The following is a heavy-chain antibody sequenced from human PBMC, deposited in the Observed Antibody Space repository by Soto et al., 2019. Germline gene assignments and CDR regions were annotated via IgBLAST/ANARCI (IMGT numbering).Heavy chain of an antibody. V-gene: IGHV4-59*08. Sequence: ASETLSLTCTVSGGSISSYYWSWIRQPPGKGLEWIGYIYYSGSTNYNPSLKSRVTISVDTSKNQFSLKLSSVTAADTAVYYCARLLASIAVAGGDAFDIWGQGTMVTVSS. CDR1: GGSISSYY. D-gene: IGHD6-19*01. CDR3: ARLLASIAVAGGDAFDI. CDR2: IYYSGST. J-gene: IGHJ3*02.